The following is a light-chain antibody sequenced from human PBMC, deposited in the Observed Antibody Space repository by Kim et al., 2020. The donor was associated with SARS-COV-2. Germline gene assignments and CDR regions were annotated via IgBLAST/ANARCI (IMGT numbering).Light chain of an antibody. J-gene: IGKJ2*01. Sequence: DIVMTQSPLSLPVTPEEPASISCRSSQSLLHSNGYNYLNWFLQKPGQSPQLLICLGSNRASGVPDRFSGSGSGTDFTLKISRVEAEDVGVYYCMQGKQIPYTFGQGTKLEI. CDR2: LGS. CDR1: QSLLHSNGYNY. V-gene: IGKV2-28*01. CDR3: MQGKQIPYT.